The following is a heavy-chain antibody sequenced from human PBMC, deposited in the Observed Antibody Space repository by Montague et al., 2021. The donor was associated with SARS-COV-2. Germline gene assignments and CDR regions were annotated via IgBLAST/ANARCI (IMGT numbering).Heavy chain of an antibody. J-gene: IGHJ6*03. D-gene: IGHD6-25*01. Sequence: SETLSLTCAVYGGSFSGYYWSWIRRPPGKGLEWIGESNHSGGTNYNPYLKGRVTISVDTSKNQFSLKLTSVTAADTAVYYCARGLSGSYSGGWVPVALFDCYHYRDVWAKGTTVTVSS. CDR1: GGSFSGYY. CDR3: ARGLSGSYSGGWVPVALFDCYHYRDV. CDR2: SNHSGGT. V-gene: IGHV4-34*01.